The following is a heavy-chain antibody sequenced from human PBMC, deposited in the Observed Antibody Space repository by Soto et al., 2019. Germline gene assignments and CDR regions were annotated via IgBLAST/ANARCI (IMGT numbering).Heavy chain of an antibody. V-gene: IGHV1-18*01. D-gene: IGHD6-13*01. CDR3: ARSQGWQQLVPWFDP. CDR1: GYTFTSYG. CDR2: ISTYNGHT. J-gene: IGHJ5*02. Sequence: ASVKVSCKASGYTFTSYGINWLRQSPGQGLEWMGWISTYNGHTDYAQKLQGRVTMTTDTSTSTAYMELRSLRSDDTAVYYCARSQGWQQLVPWFDPWGQGTLVTVSS.